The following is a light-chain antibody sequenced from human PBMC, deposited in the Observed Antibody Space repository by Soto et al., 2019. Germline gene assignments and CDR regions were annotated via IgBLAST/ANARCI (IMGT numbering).Light chain of an antibody. V-gene: IGKV3-15*01. CDR2: HAS. J-gene: IGKJ4*01. CDR3: QQYNKWPLT. Sequence: EIVMTQSPATLSVSPGERATLSCRASQSVSSNLAWYQQKPGQAPRHLIYHASTRATGIPARFSGSGSGTEFTLTISSLQSEDFAVYYCQQYNKWPLTFGGGTKMEIK. CDR1: QSVSSN.